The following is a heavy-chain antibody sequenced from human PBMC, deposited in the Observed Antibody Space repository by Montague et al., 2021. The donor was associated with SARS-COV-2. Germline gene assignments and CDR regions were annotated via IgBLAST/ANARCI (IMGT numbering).Heavy chain of an antibody. V-gene: IGHV2-70*20. D-gene: IGHD6-13*01. CDR1: GFSLTTAGMC. Sequence: VKPTQTLTLTCTFSGFSLTTAGMCVSWVRQSPGKAPEWLALINWDDDQYYSTSLKTRLTISKDTSRNQVALTMTNMDPVDTATYYCARMICTSWYREDSFDVWGQGITVTVSS. CDR2: INWDDDQ. J-gene: IGHJ3*01. CDR3: ARMICTSWYREDSFDV.